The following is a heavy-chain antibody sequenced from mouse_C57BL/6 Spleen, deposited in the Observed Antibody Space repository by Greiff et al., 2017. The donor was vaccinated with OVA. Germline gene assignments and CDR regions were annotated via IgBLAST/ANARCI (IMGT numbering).Heavy chain of an antibody. CDR3: ARGYYGSSYVNFDY. Sequence: QVQLQQPGAELVRPGSSVKLSCKASGYTFTSYWMHWVKQRPIQGLEWIGNIDPSDSETHYNQKFKDKATLTVDKSSSTAYMQLSSLTSADSAVYYCARGYYGSSYVNFDYWGQGTTLTGSS. D-gene: IGHD1-1*01. CDR1: GYTFTSYW. CDR2: IDPSDSET. J-gene: IGHJ2*01. V-gene: IGHV1-52*01.